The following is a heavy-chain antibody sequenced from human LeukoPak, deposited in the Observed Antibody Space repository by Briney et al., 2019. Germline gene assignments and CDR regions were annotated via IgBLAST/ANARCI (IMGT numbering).Heavy chain of an antibody. V-gene: IGHV3-7*01. CDR3: AKDPQLVPRSDI. CDR2: IKQDGSEK. Sequence: GGSLRLSCAASGFTFSSCWMSWVRQAPGKGLEWVANIKQDGSEKYYVDSVKGRFTISRDNAKNSLYLQMNSLRAEDTAVYYCAKDPQLVPRSDIWGQGTMVTVSS. D-gene: IGHD6-6*01. CDR1: GFTFSSCW. J-gene: IGHJ3*02.